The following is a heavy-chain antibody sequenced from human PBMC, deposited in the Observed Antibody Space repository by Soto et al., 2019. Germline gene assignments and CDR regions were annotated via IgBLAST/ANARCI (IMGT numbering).Heavy chain of an antibody. CDR1: GFSLSTSGVD. CDR2: IYWDDDK. D-gene: IGHD6-6*01. CDR3: AHRRPYSNSPEYFFDY. V-gene: IGHV2-5*02. Sequence: QITLKESGPTLVKPTQTLTLTCPFSGFSLSTSGVDVGWIRQPPGKALDWLALIYWDDDKRYTPSLKSRLTITKDTSKNQVVLTMTNMDPLDTATYYCAHRRPYSNSPEYFFDYWGQGTLVTVSS. J-gene: IGHJ4*02.